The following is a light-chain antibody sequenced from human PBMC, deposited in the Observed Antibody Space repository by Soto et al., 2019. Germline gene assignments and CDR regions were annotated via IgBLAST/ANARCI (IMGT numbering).Light chain of an antibody. Sequence: EIQMTQSPSSLSASVGDIVTITCQASQDISKYLNWYQQKTGKAPKILIYDASNLETGVPSKLSGRGSGTDFNFTISRLQPEDIATYYCQKYENVPLTCGGGTKVDIK. CDR1: QDISKY. V-gene: IGKV1-33*01. J-gene: IGKJ4*01. CDR2: DAS. CDR3: QKYENVPLT.